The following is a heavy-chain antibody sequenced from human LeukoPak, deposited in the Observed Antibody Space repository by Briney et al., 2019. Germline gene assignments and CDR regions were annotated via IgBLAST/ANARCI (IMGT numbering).Heavy chain of an antibody. CDR3: ARDSGVGATNDAFDI. D-gene: IGHD1-26*01. Sequence: SETLSLTCTVSGDSISGSGYYWGWLRQPPGKGLEWIGSVFYSGSTYYNPSLKSRVTVSVDTSKNQFSLKLTSVTAADTAVYYCARDSGVGATNDAFDIWGQGSMVTVS. V-gene: IGHV4-39*07. CDR2: VFYSGST. J-gene: IGHJ3*02. CDR1: GDSISGSGYY.